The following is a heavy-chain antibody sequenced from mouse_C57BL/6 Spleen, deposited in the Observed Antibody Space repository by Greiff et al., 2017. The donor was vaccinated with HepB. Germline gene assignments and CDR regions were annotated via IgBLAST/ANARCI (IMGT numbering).Heavy chain of an antibody. Sequence: QVQLQQPGAELVKPGASVKLSCKASGYTFTSYWMQWVKQRPGQVLEWIGEIDPSDSYTNYNQKFKGKATLTVDTSSSTAYMQLSSLTSEDSAVYYCARKLGDYWGQGTTLTVSS. CDR3: ARKLGDY. D-gene: IGHD4-1*01. V-gene: IGHV1-50*01. CDR2: IDPSDSYT. CDR1: GYTFTSYW. J-gene: IGHJ2*01.